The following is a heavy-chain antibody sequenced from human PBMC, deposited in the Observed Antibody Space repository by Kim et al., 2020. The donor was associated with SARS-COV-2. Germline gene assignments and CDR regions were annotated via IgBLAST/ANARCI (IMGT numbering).Heavy chain of an antibody. CDR1: GFSFSTYG. V-gene: IGHV3-33*05. D-gene: IGHD3-3*01. Sequence: GGSLRLSCAASGFSFSTYGMHWVRQAPGKGLEWVAVISKDGSNKYYAGSVKGRFTISRDKSKNSLYLQMNSLRAEDTAVYYCVRDPRNYDPPDFWGQGTL. CDR3: VRDPRNYDPPDF. CDR2: ISKDGSNK. J-gene: IGHJ4*02.